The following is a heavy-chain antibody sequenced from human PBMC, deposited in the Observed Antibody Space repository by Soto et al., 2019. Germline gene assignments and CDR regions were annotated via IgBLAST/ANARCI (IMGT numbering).Heavy chain of an antibody. V-gene: IGHV3-48*04. CDR2: ISSSSSTI. D-gene: IGHD5-12*01. J-gene: IGHJ4*02. CDR3: AREGGIVATTGFDY. Sequence: GGSLRLSCAASGFTFSSYSMNWVRQAPGKGLEWVSYISSSSSTIYYADSVKGRFTISRDNAKNSLYLQMNSLRADDTAVYYCAREGGIVATTGFDYWGQGTLVTVSS. CDR1: GFTFSSYS.